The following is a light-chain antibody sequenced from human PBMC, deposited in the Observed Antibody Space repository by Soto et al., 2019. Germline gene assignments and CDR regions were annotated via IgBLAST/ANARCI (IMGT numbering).Light chain of an antibody. Sequence: QSVLTQPPSVSGAPGQRVTISCTGSSSNIGAGYDVHWYQQLPGTAPKLLIYGNSNRPSGVPDRFSGSKSGTSASLTVSGLQAEDEADYYCISYADTAYVFGTGTKVTV. CDR3: ISYADTAYV. V-gene: IGLV1-40*01. CDR1: SSNIGAGYD. J-gene: IGLJ1*01. CDR2: GNS.